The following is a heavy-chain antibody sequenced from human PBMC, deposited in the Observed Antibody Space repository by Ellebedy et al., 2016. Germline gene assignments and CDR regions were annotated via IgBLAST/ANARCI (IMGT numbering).Heavy chain of an antibody. D-gene: IGHD6-19*01. J-gene: IGHJ4*02. CDR2: IYPGDSYT. CDR1: GYSFTSYW. Sequence: GESLKISCQGSGYSFTSYWISWVRQMPGKGLEWMGIIYPGDSYTNYSPSFQGHVTISGDKSISTAYLQWSSLKASDTAVYYCARHPERWLVYFDYWGQGTLVTVSS. V-gene: IGHV5-51*01. CDR3: ARHPERWLVYFDY.